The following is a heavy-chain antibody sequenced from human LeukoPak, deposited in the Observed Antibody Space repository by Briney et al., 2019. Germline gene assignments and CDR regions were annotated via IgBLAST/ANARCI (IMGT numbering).Heavy chain of an antibody. V-gene: IGHV4-39*01. D-gene: IGHD3-10*01. CDR2: IYYSGST. J-gene: IGHJ5*02. CDR3: ARQTTTMVRGVIWFDP. Sequence: NPSETLSLTRTVSGGSISSSSYYWGWIRQPPGKGLEWIGSIYYSGSTYYNPSLKSRVTISVDTSKNQFSLKLTSVTAADTAVYYCARQTTTMVRGVIWFDPWGQGTLVTVSS. CDR1: GGSISSSSYY.